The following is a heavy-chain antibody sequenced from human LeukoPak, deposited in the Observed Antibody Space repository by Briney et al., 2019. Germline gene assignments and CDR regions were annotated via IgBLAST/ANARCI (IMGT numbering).Heavy chain of an antibody. CDR3: ARDARSSIDH. V-gene: IGHV3-74*01. CDR1: GSPFSTYW. Sequence: PGGSLGLSCAASGSPFSTYWMHWGRQTPGRGRVSVPEINGDESEIRDADFAKGRFTISRDNAKNTLYLQMNSLRAEDTAVYFCARDARSSIDHWGHGTLVTVSP. D-gene: IGHD6-6*01. CDR2: INGDESEI. J-gene: IGHJ4*01.